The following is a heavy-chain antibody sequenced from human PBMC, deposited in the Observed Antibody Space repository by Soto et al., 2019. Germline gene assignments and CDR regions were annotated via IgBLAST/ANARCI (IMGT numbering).Heavy chain of an antibody. CDR1: GGSFSGYY. D-gene: IGHD6-13*01. CDR3: ARVGYSSSWYRRGAFDI. CDR2: INHSGST. V-gene: IGHV4-34*01. J-gene: IGHJ3*02. Sequence: KASETLSLTCAVYGGSFSGYYWSWIRQPPRKGLEWIGEINHSGSTNYNPSLKSRVTISVDTSKNQFSLKLTSVTAADTAVYYCARVGYSSSWYRRGAFDIWGQGTMVTVSS.